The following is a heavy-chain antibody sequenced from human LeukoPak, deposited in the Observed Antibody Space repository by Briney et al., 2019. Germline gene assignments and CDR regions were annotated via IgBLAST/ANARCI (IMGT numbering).Heavy chain of an antibody. CDR2: INPNRGGT. J-gene: IGHJ4*02. D-gene: IGHD2-2*01. CDR1: GYTFPDYY. CDR3: ARIYCSSTNCYFFDY. V-gene: IGHV1-2*02. Sequence: ASVKVSCKASGYTFPDYYMLWVRQAPGQGLEWMGWINPNRGGTNYAQKFQGRVTMTRDTSISTAYMELSRLRSDDTAVYYCARIYCSSTNCYFFDYWGQGTLVTVSS.